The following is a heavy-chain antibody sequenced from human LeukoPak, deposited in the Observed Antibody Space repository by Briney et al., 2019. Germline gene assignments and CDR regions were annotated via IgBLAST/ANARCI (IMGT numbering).Heavy chain of an antibody. Sequence: GGSLRLSCAASGFALSAYWMNWVRQAPGEGLQWLANIKQDGTVQHYVDSVKGRFTISRDNAKNTLYLQMDSLRAEDTAVYYCATDRNSGKYYDYWGQGTLSPSPQ. V-gene: IGHV3-7*01. D-gene: IGHD1-26*01. J-gene: IGHJ4*02. CDR1: GFALSAYW. CDR3: ATDRNSGKYYDY. CDR2: IKQDGTVQ.